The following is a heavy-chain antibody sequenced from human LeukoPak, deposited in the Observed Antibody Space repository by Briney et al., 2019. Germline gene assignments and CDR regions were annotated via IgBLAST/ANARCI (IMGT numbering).Heavy chain of an antibody. J-gene: IGHJ4*02. Sequence: GGSLRLSCAASGFTFSSYAMSWVCQAPGKGLEWVSALSGSGGSTYYADSVKGRFTISRDNSKNTLYLQMNSLRAEDTAVYYCAKHGSGSSITGYWGQGTLVTVSS. V-gene: IGHV3-23*01. CDR2: LSGSGGST. D-gene: IGHD6-6*01. CDR3: AKHGSGSSITGY. CDR1: GFTFSSYA.